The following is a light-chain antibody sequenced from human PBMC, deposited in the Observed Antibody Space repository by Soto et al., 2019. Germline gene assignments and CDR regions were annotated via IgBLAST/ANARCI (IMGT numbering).Light chain of an antibody. J-gene: IGKJ4*01. CDR1: QNINNW. CDR3: QQRVTWPET. CDR2: DAS. V-gene: IGKV3-11*01. Sequence: EIELTQSQATLSLSPWERATLSCRASQNINNWLAWYQQKPGQTPRLLIYDASTRATDIPARFSGSGSGTDFTLTISGLDPEDFAVYYCQQRVTWPETFGGGTKVDIK.